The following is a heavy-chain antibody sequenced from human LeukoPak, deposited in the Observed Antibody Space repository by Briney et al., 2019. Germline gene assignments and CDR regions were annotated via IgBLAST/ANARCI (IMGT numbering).Heavy chain of an antibody. J-gene: IGHJ4*02. V-gene: IGHV4-34*01. CDR1: GGSFRGYS. Sequence: SETLCLSCAVSGGSFRGYSWSWVRQPPGKGLEWSGEINHSGSTNYNPALKSRVTISVDTSKNHFSLKLSSVTAADTPVYYCARMHLVVTAVMRPFEYWGKGTLVTVSS. CDR2: INHSGST. D-gene: IGHD2-2*01. CDR3: ARMHLVVTAVMRPFEY.